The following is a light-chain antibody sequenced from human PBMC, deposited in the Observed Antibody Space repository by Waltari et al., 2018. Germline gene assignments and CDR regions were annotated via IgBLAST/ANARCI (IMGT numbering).Light chain of an antibody. CDR3: QQYHDYSDT. Sequence: DIQMTQSPSTLSASVGDRVTITCRASQRINMWLAWYQQKPGTAPKLRFYDVSSLESGVPSRFSGSGSGTEFTLTINSLQPDDFATYYCQQYHDYSDTFGQGTKLEIK. CDR1: QRINMW. CDR2: DVS. J-gene: IGKJ2*01. V-gene: IGKV1-5*01.